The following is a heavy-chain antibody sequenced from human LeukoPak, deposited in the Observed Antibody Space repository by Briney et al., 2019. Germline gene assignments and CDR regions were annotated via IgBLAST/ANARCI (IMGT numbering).Heavy chain of an antibody. Sequence: PGGSLRLSCATSGFTFSTYGMHWVRQAPGKGLEWVSYISGSSNSIYYADSVKGRFTISRDNAKNSLYLQMNSLRAEDAAVYYCARDVGYRSWFDPWGQGTLVIVSS. CDR2: ISGSSNSI. CDR3: ARDVGYRSWFDP. J-gene: IGHJ5*02. CDR1: GFTFSTYG. V-gene: IGHV3-48*01. D-gene: IGHD5-18*01.